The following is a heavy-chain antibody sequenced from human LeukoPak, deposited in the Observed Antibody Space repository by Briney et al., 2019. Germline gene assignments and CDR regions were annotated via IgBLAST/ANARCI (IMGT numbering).Heavy chain of an antibody. CDR2: ISSSSSTI. D-gene: IGHD3-3*01. V-gene: IGHV3-48*01. CDR3: ARDRGRTIFGVVTTFFDY. Sequence: GGPLRLSCAASGFTFSSYSMNWVRQAPGKGLEWVSYISSSSSTIYYADSVKGRFTISRDNAKNSLYLQMNSLRAEDTAVYYCARDRGRTIFGVVTTFFDYWGQGTLVTVSS. CDR1: GFTFSSYS. J-gene: IGHJ4*02.